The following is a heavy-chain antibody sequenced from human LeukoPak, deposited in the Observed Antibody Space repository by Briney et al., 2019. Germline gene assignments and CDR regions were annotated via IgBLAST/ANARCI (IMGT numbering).Heavy chain of an antibody. V-gene: IGHV3-30-3*01. CDR1: GFTFSSYA. CDR2: ISYDGSNK. J-gene: IGHJ6*02. CDR3: ARDLRYNWNYKFSYYYGMDV. D-gene: IGHD1-7*01. Sequence: PGRSLRLSCAASGFTFSSYAMHWVRQAPGKGLEWVAVISYDGSNKYYADSVKSRFTISRDNSKNTLYLQMNSLRAEDTAVYYCARDLRYNWNYKFSYYYGMDVWGQGTTVTVSS.